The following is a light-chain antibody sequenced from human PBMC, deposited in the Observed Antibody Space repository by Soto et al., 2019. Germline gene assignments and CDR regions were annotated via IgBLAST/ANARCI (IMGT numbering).Light chain of an antibody. Sequence: DTQMTQSPSTLSASVGDRVTITCRASQSISSWLAWYQHKPGKAPSLLIYKASSLESGVPSRFSGSGSGTEFTLTVSSLQPDDFATYYCQQYDSYPLTFGGGTKVEIK. J-gene: IGKJ4*01. CDR3: QQYDSYPLT. V-gene: IGKV1-5*03. CDR1: QSISSW. CDR2: KAS.